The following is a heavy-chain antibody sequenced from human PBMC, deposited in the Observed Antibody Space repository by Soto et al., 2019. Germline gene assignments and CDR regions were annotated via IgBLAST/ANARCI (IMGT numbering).Heavy chain of an antibody. V-gene: IGHV4-39*01. CDR1: GGSISSSSYY. Sequence: QLQLQESGPGLVKPSETLSLTCTVSGGSISSSSYYWGWIRQPPGKGLEWIGSIYYSGSTYYNPPLKSRVTISVDTSKNPFSLKLSSVTAADTAVYYCARPVVVVPAAVYYFDYWGQGTLVTVSS. J-gene: IGHJ4*02. D-gene: IGHD2-2*01. CDR2: IYYSGST. CDR3: ARPVVVVPAAVYYFDY.